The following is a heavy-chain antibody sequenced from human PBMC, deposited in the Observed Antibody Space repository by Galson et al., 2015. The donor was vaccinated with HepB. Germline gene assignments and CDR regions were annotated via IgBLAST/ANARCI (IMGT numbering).Heavy chain of an antibody. D-gene: IGHD3-3*01. CDR3: ARDKGTYYDFWISDYHYYMDV. V-gene: IGHV3-30-3*01. CDR1: GFTFSSYA. CDR2: ISYDGSNK. Sequence: SLRLSCAASGFTFSSYAMHWVRQAPGKGLEWVAVISYDGSNKYYADSVKGRFTISRDNSKNTLYLQMNSLRAEDTAVYYCARDKGTYYDFWISDYHYYMDVWGKGTTVTVSS. J-gene: IGHJ6*03.